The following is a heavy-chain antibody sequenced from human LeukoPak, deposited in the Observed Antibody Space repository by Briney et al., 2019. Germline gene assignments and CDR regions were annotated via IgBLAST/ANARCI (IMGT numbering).Heavy chain of an antibody. J-gene: IGHJ4*02. CDR2: IYYSGST. V-gene: IGHV4-59*01. CDR1: GGSISSYY. CDR3: ARGYYDFWSGYYTPQYFDY. D-gene: IGHD3-3*01. Sequence: SETLSLTCTVSGGSISSYYWSWIRQPPGKGLEWIGYIYYSGSTNYNPSLKSRVTISVDTSKNQFSLKLSSVTAADTAVYYCARGYYDFWSGYYTPQYFDYWGQGTLVTVSS.